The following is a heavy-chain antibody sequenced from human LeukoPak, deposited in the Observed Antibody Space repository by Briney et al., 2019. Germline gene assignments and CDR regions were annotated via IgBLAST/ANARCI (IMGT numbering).Heavy chain of an antibody. CDR3: ARIGLRGPYYYMDV. CDR1: GGSFSGYY. J-gene: IGHJ6*03. V-gene: IGHV4-34*01. Sequence: PSETLSLTCAVHGGSFSGYYWSWIRQPPGKGLEWIGEINHSGSTNYNPSLKSRVTISVDTSKNQFSLKLSSVTAADTAVYYCARIGLRGPYYYMDVWGKGTTVTVSS. CDR2: INHSGST. D-gene: IGHD2/OR15-2a*01.